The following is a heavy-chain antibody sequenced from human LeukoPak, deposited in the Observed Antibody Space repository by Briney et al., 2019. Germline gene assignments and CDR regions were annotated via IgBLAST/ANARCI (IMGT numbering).Heavy chain of an antibody. CDR1: GYTFTGYY. D-gene: IGHD3-22*01. CDR2: INPNSGGT. J-gene: IGHJ5*02. V-gene: IGHV1-2*02. Sequence: GASVKVSCKASGYTFTGYYMHWVRQAPGQRLEWMGWINPNSGGTNYAQKFQGRVTMTRDTSISTAYMELSRLRSDDTAVYYCARDPIDYYDSSGYWKSDNWFDPWGQGTLVTVSS. CDR3: ARDPIDYYDSSGYWKSDNWFDP.